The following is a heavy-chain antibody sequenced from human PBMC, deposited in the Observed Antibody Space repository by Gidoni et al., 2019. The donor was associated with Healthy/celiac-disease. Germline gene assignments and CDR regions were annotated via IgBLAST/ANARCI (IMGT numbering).Heavy chain of an antibody. V-gene: IGHV3-11*06. D-gene: IGHD6-6*01. CDR3: ARDEYSSSSLKWFYYMDV. J-gene: IGHJ6*03. CDR2: ISSSSSYT. CDR1: GFTFSDHY. Sequence: QVQLVESGGGLVKPGGSLRLSWSASGFTFSDHYMSWIRQAPGKGLEWVSYISSSSSYTNYADSVKGRFTISRDNAKNSLYLQMNSLRAEDTAVYYCARDEYSSSSLKWFYYMDVWGKGTTVTVSS.